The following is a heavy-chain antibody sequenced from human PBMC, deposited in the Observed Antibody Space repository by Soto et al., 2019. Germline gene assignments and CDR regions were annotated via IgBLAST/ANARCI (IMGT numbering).Heavy chain of an antibody. CDR2: IIPMFGIA. V-gene: IGHV1-69*02. CDR3: ARGTPVPTYFFDS. J-gene: IGHJ4*02. Sequence: QVQLVQYGAEVKKPGSSVKVSCTASGGASSTYTISWLRQTPGQGLEWMGRIIPMFGIAKYPQKFQDRLTITADRSSHTAYMELGSLRSDDTAVYYCARGTPVPTYFFDSWGQGTLLTVTS. CDR1: GGASSTYT. D-gene: IGHD4-17*01.